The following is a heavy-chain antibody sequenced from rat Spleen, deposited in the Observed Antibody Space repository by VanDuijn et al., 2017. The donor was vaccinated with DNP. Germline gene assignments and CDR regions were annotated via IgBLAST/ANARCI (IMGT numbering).Heavy chain of an antibody. CDR3: ASYFYDGYFAMDA. CDR1: GFSITSNY. J-gene: IGHJ4*01. V-gene: IGHV3-1*01. CDR2: ISYRGTH. Sequence: EVQLQESGPGLVKPSQSLSLTCSVTGFSITSNYWGWIRQFPGNKMEYIGHISYRGTHTYNPSLKRRISITRDTSKNQFFLQLNSVTTEDTATYYCASYFYDGYFAMDAWGQGTSVTVSS. D-gene: IGHD1-12*03.